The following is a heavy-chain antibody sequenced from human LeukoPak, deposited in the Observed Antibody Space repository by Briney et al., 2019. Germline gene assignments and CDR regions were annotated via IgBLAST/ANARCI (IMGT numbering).Heavy chain of an antibody. J-gene: IGHJ4*02. CDR3: ARALAAAGKPDFDY. D-gene: IGHD6-13*01. Sequence: ASVKVSCKASGYTFTGHYMHWVRQAPGQGLEWMGWINPNSGGTNYAQKFQGRVTMTRDTSISTAYMELSRLRSDDTAVYYCARALAAAGKPDFDYWGQGTLVTVSS. V-gene: IGHV1-2*02. CDR2: INPNSGGT. CDR1: GYTFTGHY.